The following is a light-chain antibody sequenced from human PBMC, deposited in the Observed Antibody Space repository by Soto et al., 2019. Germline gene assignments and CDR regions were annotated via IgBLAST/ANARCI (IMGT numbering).Light chain of an antibody. V-gene: IGKV3D-15*02. Sequence: EVGMTQSPATLSVSPGERATLSCRASQSVSSNLAWYQQKPGQTPRLLMYGASTRATGIPARFSGSGSGTDFTLTISRLEAEDFAVYYCQQYGSSPLTFGGGTKVDIK. CDR2: GAS. J-gene: IGKJ4*01. CDR3: QQYGSSPLT. CDR1: QSVSSN.